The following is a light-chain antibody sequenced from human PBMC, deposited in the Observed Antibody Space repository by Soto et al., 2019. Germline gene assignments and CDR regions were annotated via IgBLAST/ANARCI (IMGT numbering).Light chain of an antibody. CDR3: MQALQTWT. CDR1: QSLLHSNGYNY. CDR2: LGS. J-gene: IGKJ1*01. Sequence: DIVITESPLSLPVTPGEPASISCRSSQSLLHSNGYNYLDWYLQKPGQSPQLLIYLGSNRASGVPDRFSGSGSGTDFTLKISRVEAEDVGAYYCMQALQTWTFGQGTKVDIK. V-gene: IGKV2-28*01.